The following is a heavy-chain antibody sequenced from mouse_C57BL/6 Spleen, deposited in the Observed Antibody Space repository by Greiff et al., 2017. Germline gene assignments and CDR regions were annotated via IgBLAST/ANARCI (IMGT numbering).Heavy chain of an antibody. CDR3: ANYYGYDYAMDY. J-gene: IGHJ4*01. CDR2: ISYDGSN. CDR1: GYSITSGYY. V-gene: IGHV3-6*01. Sequence: DVKLQESGPGLVKPSQSLSLTCSVTGYSITSGYYWNWIRQFPGNKLEWMGYISYDGSNNYNPSLKNRISITRDTSKNQFFLKLNSVTTEDTATYYCANYYGYDYAMDYWGQGTSVTVSS. D-gene: IGHD2-2*01.